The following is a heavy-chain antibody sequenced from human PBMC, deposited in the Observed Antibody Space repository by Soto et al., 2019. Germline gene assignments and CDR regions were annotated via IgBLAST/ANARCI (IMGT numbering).Heavy chain of an antibody. CDR1: GFTFSDYY. V-gene: IGHV3-23*01. CDR3: AKDLHYYGMDV. CDR2: IDQSGGSV. Sequence: GGSLRLSCAASGFTFSDYYMNWVRQAPGKGLEWVSVIDQSGGSVSYADSVKGRFTISRDNSKNTLYLQMDSLRADDTAKYYCAKDLHYYGMDVWGQGTSVTVSS. J-gene: IGHJ6*02.